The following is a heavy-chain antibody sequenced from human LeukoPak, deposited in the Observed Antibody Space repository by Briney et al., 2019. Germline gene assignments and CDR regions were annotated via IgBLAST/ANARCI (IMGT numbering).Heavy chain of an antibody. Sequence: GGSLRLSCAASGFTFDDYGMSWVRQAPGKGLEWVSGINWTGGSTGYADSVKGRFTISRDNAKNSLYLQMNSLRAEDTAVYYCASGSSGRLDYWGQGTLVTVSS. J-gene: IGHJ4*02. CDR3: ASGSSGRLDY. D-gene: IGHD3-10*01. CDR2: INWTGGST. V-gene: IGHV3-20*04. CDR1: GFTFDDYG.